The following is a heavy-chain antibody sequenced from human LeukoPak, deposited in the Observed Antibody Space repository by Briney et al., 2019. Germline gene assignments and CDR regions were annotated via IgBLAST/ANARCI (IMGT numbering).Heavy chain of an antibody. Sequence: PSETLSLTCTVSGDSIRNYYWSWIRQPPGKGLEWIGYVYYSGSTSYNPSLKSRVTISVDTSKNQFSLKLTSVTAADTAVYYCARHPSLSWFDPWGQGTLVTVSS. CDR2: VYYSGST. J-gene: IGHJ5*02. CDR1: GDSIRNYY. D-gene: IGHD3-10*01. V-gene: IGHV4-59*08. CDR3: ARHPSLSWFDP.